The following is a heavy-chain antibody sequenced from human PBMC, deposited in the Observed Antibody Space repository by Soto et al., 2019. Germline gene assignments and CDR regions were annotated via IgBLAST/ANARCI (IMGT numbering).Heavy chain of an antibody. CDR3: ARDLGSSTRYFHY. J-gene: IGHJ4*02. CDR2: ISSSSSYI. Sequence: EVQLVESGGGLVKPGGSLRLSGAASGFTFSSYSMNWVRQAPGKGLEWVSSISSSSSYIYYADSVKGRFTISRDNAKNSLYLEMNSLRAEDTAVYYCARDLGSSTRYFHYWGQGALVTVAS. V-gene: IGHV3-21*01. D-gene: IGHD6-6*01. CDR1: GFTFSSYS.